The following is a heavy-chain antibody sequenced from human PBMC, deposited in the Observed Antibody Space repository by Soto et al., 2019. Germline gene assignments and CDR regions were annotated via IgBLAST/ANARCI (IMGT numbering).Heavy chain of an antibody. J-gene: IGHJ2*01. CDR3: ARQSGSYSRFWYFDL. Sequence: QLQLQESGPGLVKPSETLSLTCTVSGGSISSSSYNWGWIRQPPGKGLEWIGTVSYRGTTYYNPSIKCRVTISVDTSTDQFPLKLSSVAPADTSVYYCARQSGSYSRFWYFDLWGRGTLVTVSS. V-gene: IGHV4-39*01. CDR1: GGSISSSSYN. D-gene: IGHD1-26*01. CDR2: VSYRGTT.